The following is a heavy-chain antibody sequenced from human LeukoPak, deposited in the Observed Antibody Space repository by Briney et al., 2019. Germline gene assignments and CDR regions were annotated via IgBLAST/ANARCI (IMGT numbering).Heavy chain of an antibody. D-gene: IGHD3-16*01. CDR3: ATGQTYVGV. V-gene: IGHV4-34*01. J-gene: IGHJ6*02. Sequence: SETLSLTCAVYGGSFSSYYFSWIRQPPGKGLEWIGEINLIGNTNYNPSLKSRVTISVDTSKNQFSLKLSSVTAADTAVYYCATGQTYVGVWGQGTTVTVSS. CDR2: INLIGNT. CDR1: GGSFSSYY.